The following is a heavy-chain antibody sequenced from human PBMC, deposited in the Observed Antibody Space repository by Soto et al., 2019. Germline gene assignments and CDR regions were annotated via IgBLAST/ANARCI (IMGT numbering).Heavy chain of an antibody. Sequence: SVKVSCKASGGTFSSYAISWVRQAPGQGLEWMGGIIPIFGTANYAQKFQGRVTITADESTSTAYMELSSLGSEDTAVYYCARTTSCSGGSCYSRVGSAFDIWGQGTMVTVSS. V-gene: IGHV1-69*13. J-gene: IGHJ3*02. D-gene: IGHD2-15*01. CDR3: ARTTSCSGGSCYSRVGSAFDI. CDR1: GGTFSSYA. CDR2: IIPIFGTA.